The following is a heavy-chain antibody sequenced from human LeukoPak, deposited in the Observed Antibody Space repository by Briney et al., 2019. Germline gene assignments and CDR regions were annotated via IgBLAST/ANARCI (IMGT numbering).Heavy chain of an antibody. V-gene: IGHV1-24*01. CDR1: GYTLTELS. D-gene: IGHD6-19*01. Sequence: ASVKVSCKVSGYTLTELSMHWVRQAPGKGLEWMGGFDPEDGETIYAQKFQGRVTMTEDTSTDTAYMELSSLRSEDTAAYYCATDVQQWLVFAYWGQGTLVTVSS. CDR3: ATDVQQWLVFAY. CDR2: FDPEDGET. J-gene: IGHJ4*02.